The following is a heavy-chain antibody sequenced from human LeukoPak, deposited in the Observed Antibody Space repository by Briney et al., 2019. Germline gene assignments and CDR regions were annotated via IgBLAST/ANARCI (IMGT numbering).Heavy chain of an antibody. V-gene: IGHV3-66*01. CDR2: IYSGGST. Sequence: GGSLRLSCAASGFTVSSNYMSWVRQAPGKGLEWVSVIYSGGSTYYADSVKGRFTISRDSSKNTLYLQMNSLRAEDTAVYYCARNLYYGDFLGGMDVWGQGTTVTVSS. CDR3: ARNLYYGDFLGGMDV. CDR1: GFTVSSNY. J-gene: IGHJ6*02. D-gene: IGHD4-17*01.